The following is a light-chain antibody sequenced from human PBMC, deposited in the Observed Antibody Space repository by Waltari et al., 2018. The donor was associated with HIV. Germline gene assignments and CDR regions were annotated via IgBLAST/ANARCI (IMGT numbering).Light chain of an antibody. CDR1: SSDVGNYNY. CDR2: DVT. V-gene: IGLV2-23*02. Sequence: QSALTQPASVSGSPGQSITISCTGTSSDVGNYNYVSWYQQHPGKAPTLLVYDVTTRPSAVANRHSGSKSGNTASLTISGLQAEDEADYYCCSYAGSSTFVFGGGTKLTVL. CDR3: CSYAGSSTFV. J-gene: IGLJ2*01.